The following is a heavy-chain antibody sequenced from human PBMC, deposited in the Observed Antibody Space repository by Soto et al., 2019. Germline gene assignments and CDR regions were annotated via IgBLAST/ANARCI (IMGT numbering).Heavy chain of an antibody. CDR1: GYTFTSYY. D-gene: IGHD2-21*02. CDR3: ASLHCGGDCYVLED. Sequence: ASVQVSCKASGYTFTSYYMHWVRQAPGQGLEWMGIINPSGGSTSYAQKFQGRVTMTRDTSTSTVYMELSSLRSDDTAVYYCASLHCGGDCYVLEDWGQGPLVSVA. V-gene: IGHV1-46*01. J-gene: IGHJ4*02. CDR2: INPSGGST.